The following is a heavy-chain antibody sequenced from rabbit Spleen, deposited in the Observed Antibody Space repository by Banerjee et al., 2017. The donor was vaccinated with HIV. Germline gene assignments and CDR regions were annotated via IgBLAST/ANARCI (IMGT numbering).Heavy chain of an antibody. CDR1: GFSFSSSYY. J-gene: IGHJ6*01. D-gene: IGHD1-1*01. V-gene: IGHV1S40*01. CDR3: ARDTSSSFSSYGMDL. CDR2: IYAGNSGST. Sequence: QSLEESGGDLVKPGASLTLTCTASGFSFSSSYYMCWVRQAPGKGLEWIACIYAGNSGSTYYASWAKGRFTISKTSSTTVTLQMTSLTAADTATYFCARDTSSSFSSYGMDLWGPGTLVTVS.